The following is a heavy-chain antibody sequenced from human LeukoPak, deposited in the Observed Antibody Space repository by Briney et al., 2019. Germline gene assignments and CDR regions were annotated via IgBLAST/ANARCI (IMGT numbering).Heavy chain of an antibody. CDR3: ARARGVWGSYLHTPSGY. CDR1: GFTFSSFW. Sequence: SGGSLRPSCAASGFTFSSFWMHWVRQAPGKGLVWVSRINSDGSSTSYADSVKGRFTISRDNAKNTLYLQMNTLRSEDTAVYYCARARGVWGSYLHTPSGYWGQGTLVTVSS. CDR2: INSDGSST. J-gene: IGHJ4*02. D-gene: IGHD3-16*02. V-gene: IGHV3-74*01.